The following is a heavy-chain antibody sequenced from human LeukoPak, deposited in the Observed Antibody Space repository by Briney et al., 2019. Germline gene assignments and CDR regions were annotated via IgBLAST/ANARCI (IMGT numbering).Heavy chain of an antibody. CDR3: ARGSIAARLS. CDR1: GFTFSSYW. CDR2: INSDGSST. Sequence: TGGSLRLSCAASGFTFSSYWMHWVRQAPEKGLVWVSRINSDGSSTSYADSVKGRFTISRDNAKNTLYLQMNSLRAEDTAVYYCARGSIAARLSWGQGTLVTVSS. V-gene: IGHV3-74*01. J-gene: IGHJ5*02. D-gene: IGHD6-6*01.